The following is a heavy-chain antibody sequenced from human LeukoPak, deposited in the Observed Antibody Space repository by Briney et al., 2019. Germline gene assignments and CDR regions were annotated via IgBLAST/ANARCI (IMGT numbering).Heavy chain of an antibody. V-gene: IGHV4-31*03. CDR1: GGSISSGGYY. D-gene: IGHD2-2*01. CDR2: IYYSGST. CDR3: ARAEDIVVVPAFSRAAFDI. J-gene: IGHJ3*02. Sequence: SETLSLTCTVSGGSISSGGYYWSWIRQHPGKGLEWIGYIYYSGSTYYNPSLKSRVTISVDTSKNQFSLKLSSVTAADTAVYYCARAEDIVVVPAFSRAAFDIWGQGTMVTVSS.